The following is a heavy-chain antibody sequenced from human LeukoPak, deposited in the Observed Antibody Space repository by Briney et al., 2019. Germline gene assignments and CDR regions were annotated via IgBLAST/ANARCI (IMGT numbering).Heavy chain of an antibody. V-gene: IGHV4-34*01. CDR1: GGSFSGYY. CDR3: ARVVGYSGYYYYYMDV. Sequence: SETLSLTCAVYGGSFSGYYWSWIRQPPGKGLEWIGEINHSGSTNYNPSLKSRVTISVDTSKNQFSLKLSSVTAADTAVYYCARVVGYSGYYYYYMDVWGKGTTVTVS. CDR2: INHSGST. J-gene: IGHJ6*03. D-gene: IGHD3-10*01.